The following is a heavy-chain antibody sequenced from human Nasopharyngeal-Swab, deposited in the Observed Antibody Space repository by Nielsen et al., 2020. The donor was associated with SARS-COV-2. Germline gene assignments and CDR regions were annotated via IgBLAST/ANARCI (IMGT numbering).Heavy chain of an antibody. J-gene: IGHJ2*01. Sequence: ASVKVSCKASGYTFTGYYMHWVRQAPGQGLEWMGWINPNSGGTNYAQKFQGWVTMTRDTSISTAYMELSRLRSEDTAVYYCARVDSTVTTEWYFDLWGRGTLVTVSS. CDR3: ARVDSTVTTEWYFDL. D-gene: IGHD4-17*01. V-gene: IGHV1-2*04. CDR2: INPNSGGT. CDR1: GYTFTGYY.